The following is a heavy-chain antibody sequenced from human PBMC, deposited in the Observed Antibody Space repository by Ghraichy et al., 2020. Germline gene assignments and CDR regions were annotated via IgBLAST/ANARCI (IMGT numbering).Heavy chain of an antibody. CDR2: IYTSGST. D-gene: IGHD1-26*01. Sequence: SETLSLTCTVSGGSISSYYWSWIRQPPGKGLEWIGYIYTSGSTNYNPSLKSRVTISVDTSKNQFSLKLSSVTAADTAVYYCARQDMESGSYYGVFDPWGQGTLVTVSS. CDR3: ARQDMESGSYYGVFDP. V-gene: IGHV4-4*09. CDR1: GGSISSYY. J-gene: IGHJ5*02.